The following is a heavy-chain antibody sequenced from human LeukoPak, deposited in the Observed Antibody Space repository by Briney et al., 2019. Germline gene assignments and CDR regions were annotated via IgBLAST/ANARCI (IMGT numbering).Heavy chain of an antibody. CDR3: ARDNGGWFDS. V-gene: IGHV3-7*03. D-gene: IGHD3-10*01. J-gene: IGHJ5*01. CDR2: IKQGGREE. Sequence: GGALRLSCVASEFIFSDYWMSWVGQAPGKGVEGVANIKQGGREEKYVGSVKGRFAISTDDAKSTLYLQMDSLSGDDTAVYYCARDNGGWFDSWGRGTLVTVSS. CDR1: EFIFSDYW.